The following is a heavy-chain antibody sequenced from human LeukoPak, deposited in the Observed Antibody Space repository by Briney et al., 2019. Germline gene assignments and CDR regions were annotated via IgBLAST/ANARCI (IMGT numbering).Heavy chain of an antibody. V-gene: IGHV3-15*01. CDR2: IKSKTDGGTT. CDR3: TTSLVSRDVDY. Sequence: PGGSLRLSCAASGFTFSNAWMSWVRQAPGKGLEWVGRIKSKTDGGTTDYAAPVKGRFTISRDDSKNTLYLQMNSLKTEDTAVSYCTTSLVSRDVDYWGQGTLVAVSS. J-gene: IGHJ4*02. D-gene: IGHD2-2*01. CDR1: GFTFSNAW.